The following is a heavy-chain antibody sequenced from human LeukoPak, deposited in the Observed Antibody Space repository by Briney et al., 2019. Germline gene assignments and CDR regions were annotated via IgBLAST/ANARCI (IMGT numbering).Heavy chain of an antibody. Sequence: GGSLRLSCAASGFTFSNYAMSWVRQAPGKGLEWVSAISGSGGSTYYADSVKGRFTISRDNSKNTLYLQMNSLRAEDTAVYYCANTAMVSDTISRDAFDIWGQGTMVTVSS. V-gene: IGHV3-23*01. CDR2: ISGSGGST. CDR1: GFTFSNYA. J-gene: IGHJ3*02. CDR3: ANTAMVSDTISRDAFDI. D-gene: IGHD5-18*01.